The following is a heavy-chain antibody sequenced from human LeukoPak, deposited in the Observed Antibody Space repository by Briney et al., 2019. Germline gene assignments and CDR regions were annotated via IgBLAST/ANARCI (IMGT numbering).Heavy chain of an antibody. J-gene: IGHJ4*02. V-gene: IGHV3-73*01. Sequence: GGSLRLSCAASGFTFSASAVHWVRRASGKGLEWVGRIRSKADTYATSYAASVKGRLTISRDDSKNTAFLHLNSLKTEDTAVYYCTREYSSGWPFDFWGQGTLVTVSS. CDR1: GFTFSASA. CDR3: TREYSSGWPFDF. CDR2: IRSKADTYAT. D-gene: IGHD6-19*01.